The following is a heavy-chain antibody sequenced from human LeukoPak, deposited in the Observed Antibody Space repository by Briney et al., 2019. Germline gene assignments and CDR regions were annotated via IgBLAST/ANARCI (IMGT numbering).Heavy chain of an antibody. CDR2: IKSKTDGGTT. CDR1: GFTFSNAW. Sequence: GGSLRLSCAASGFTFSNAWMSWVRQAPGKGLEWVGRIKSKTDGGTTDYAAPVKGRFTISRDDSKNTLYLQMNSLKTEDTAVYYCTTDPVLSRYYNYWGQGTLVTVSS. CDR3: TTDPVLSRYYNY. J-gene: IGHJ4*02. D-gene: IGHD6-13*01. V-gene: IGHV3-15*01.